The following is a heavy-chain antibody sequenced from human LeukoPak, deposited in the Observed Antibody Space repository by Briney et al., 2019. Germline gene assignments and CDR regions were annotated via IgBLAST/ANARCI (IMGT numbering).Heavy chain of an antibody. V-gene: IGHV1-2*06. Sequence: ASVKVSCKASGYTFTDYYMHWVRQAPGQGLEWMGRINPNTGDRNYAQKFQGKVTMTRDTSTSTAYMELSSLIFDATAVYYCARGAAVGQTRDYWGQGTLVTVSS. CDR2: INPNTGDR. CDR1: GYTFTDYY. CDR3: ARGAAVGQTRDY. J-gene: IGHJ4*02. D-gene: IGHD6-13*01.